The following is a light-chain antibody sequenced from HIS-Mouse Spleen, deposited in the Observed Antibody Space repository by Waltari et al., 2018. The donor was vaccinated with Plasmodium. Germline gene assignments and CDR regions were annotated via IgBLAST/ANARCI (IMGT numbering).Light chain of an antibody. Sequence: QSALTQPASVSGSPGQSITISCTGTSSDVGGYNYVSCYQQHPGNAPKLMIYDVSNRPSGVSKCFSGCTAGNAASLTISGLQAEDEADYYCSSYTSSSTLVFGGGTKLTVL. CDR1: SSDVGGYNY. J-gene: IGLJ3*02. CDR2: DVS. CDR3: SSYTSSSTLV. V-gene: IGLV2-14*01.